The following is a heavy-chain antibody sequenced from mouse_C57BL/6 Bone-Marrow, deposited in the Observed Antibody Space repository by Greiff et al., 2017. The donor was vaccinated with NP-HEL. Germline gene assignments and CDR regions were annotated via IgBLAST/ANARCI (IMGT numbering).Heavy chain of an antibody. D-gene: IGHD2-3*01. CDR2: IHPNSGST. CDR1: GYTFTSYW. CDR3: ARWLLNSLDY. V-gene: IGHV1-64*01. J-gene: IGHJ2*01. Sequence: VQLQQPGAELVKPGASVKLSCKASGYTFTSYWMHWVKQRPGQGLEWIGMIHPNSGSTNYNEKFKSKATLTVDQSSSTAYMQLSSLTSEDSAVYYCARWLLNSLDYWGQGTTLTVSS.